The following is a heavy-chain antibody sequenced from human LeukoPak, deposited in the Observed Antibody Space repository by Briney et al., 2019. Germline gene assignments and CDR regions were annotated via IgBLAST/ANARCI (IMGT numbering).Heavy chain of an antibody. CDR1: GFTFSNAW. D-gene: IGHD1-26*01. J-gene: IGHJ3*02. V-gene: IGHV3-15*01. CDR3: TTDSQIQRVGRDAFDI. CDR2: IKSKTDGGTT. Sequence: GGSLRLSCAASGFTFSNAWMSWVRQAPGKGLEWVGRIKSKTDGGTTDYAAPVKGRFTISRDDSKNTLYLQMNSLKTEDTAVYCRTTDSQIQRVGRDAFDIWGQGTMVTVSS.